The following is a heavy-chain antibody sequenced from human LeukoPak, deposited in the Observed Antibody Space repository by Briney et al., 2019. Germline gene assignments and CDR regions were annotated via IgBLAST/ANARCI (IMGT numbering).Heavy chain of an antibody. CDR3: ARDGEGAIFGVVPHHNWFDP. CDR1: GYTFTSYG. V-gene: IGHV1-18*01. CDR2: ISAYNGNT. Sequence: ASVKVSCKASGYTFTSYGISWVRQAPGQGLEWMGWISAYNGNTNYAQKFQGRVTITADKSTSTAYMELSSLRSEDTAVYYCARDGEGAIFGVVPHHNWFDPWGQGTLVTVSS. J-gene: IGHJ5*02. D-gene: IGHD3-3*01.